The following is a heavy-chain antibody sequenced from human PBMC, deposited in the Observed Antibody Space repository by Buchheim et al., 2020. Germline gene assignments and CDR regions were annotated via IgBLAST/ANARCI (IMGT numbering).Heavy chain of an antibody. J-gene: IGHJ4*02. CDR1: GFTFSSYG. D-gene: IGHD5-24*01. Sequence: QVQLVESGGGVVQPGRSLRLSCAASGFTFSSYGMHWVRQAPGKGLEWVAVISYDGSNKYYADSVKGRFTISRDNSKNTLYLQMNSLRAEDTAVYYCARDLEGGGYNPGVVYWGQGTL. CDR2: ISYDGSNK. V-gene: IGHV3-30*03. CDR3: ARDLEGGGYNPGVVY.